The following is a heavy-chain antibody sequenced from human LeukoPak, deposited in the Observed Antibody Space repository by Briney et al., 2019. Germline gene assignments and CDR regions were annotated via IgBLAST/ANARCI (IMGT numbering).Heavy chain of an antibody. CDR1: SGSISTSNYY. CDR2: IFYSGST. J-gene: IGHJ4*02. CDR3: ARAPSIAALGSFDY. Sequence: SETLSLTCTVSSGSISTSNYYWGWVRQPPGKALEWNGNIFYSGSTYYSPSLKNRVTISLDTSRNQFSLKLSSVTAADTAVYYCARAPSIAALGSFDYWGQGTLVTVSS. D-gene: IGHD6-6*01. V-gene: IGHV4-39*07.